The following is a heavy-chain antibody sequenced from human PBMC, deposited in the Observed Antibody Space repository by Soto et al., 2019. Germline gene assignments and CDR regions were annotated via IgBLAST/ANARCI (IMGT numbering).Heavy chain of an antibody. D-gene: IGHD5-18*01. Sequence: QVQLQESGPGLVKPSGTLSLTCAVSGGYISSSNWWSWVRQPPGKGLEWIGEIYHSGSTNYNPSIKSRFTISVDKSKNQFCLKLSSVTAADTAVYYCARWLQLCLREWYFDYWGQGNLGTVSS. J-gene: IGHJ4*02. CDR2: IYHSGST. V-gene: IGHV4-4*02. CDR3: ARWLQLCLREWYFDY. CDR1: GGYISSSNW.